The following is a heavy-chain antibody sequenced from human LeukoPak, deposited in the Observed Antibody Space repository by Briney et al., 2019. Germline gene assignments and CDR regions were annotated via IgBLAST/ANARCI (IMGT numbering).Heavy chain of an antibody. CDR1: GFTFGTYA. Sequence: GGSLRLSCAASGFTFGTYAMSWVRQAPGKGLEWVSTISGSGGRTYYEDSVKGRFTISRDKSKNTLYLQMNRLRAEDTAVYNCAKDYSGSYYALDYWGQGTLVTVSS. CDR3: AKDYSGSYYALDY. J-gene: IGHJ4*02. CDR2: ISGSGGRT. V-gene: IGHV3-23*01. D-gene: IGHD1-26*01.